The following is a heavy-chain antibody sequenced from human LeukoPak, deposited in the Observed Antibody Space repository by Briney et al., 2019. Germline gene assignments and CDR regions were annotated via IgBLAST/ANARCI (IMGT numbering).Heavy chain of an antibody. Sequence: SETLTLTCTVSGGSISSHYWSWIRQPPGKGLEWIGYNYYSGSTNYNPSLKSRVTISVDTSKNQFSLKLSSVTAADTAVYYCARVYCSSACYYMDVWGKGTTVTVSS. CDR3: ARVYCSSACYYMDV. D-gene: IGHD2-2*01. J-gene: IGHJ6*03. CDR2: NYYSGST. V-gene: IGHV4-59*11. CDR1: GGSISSHY.